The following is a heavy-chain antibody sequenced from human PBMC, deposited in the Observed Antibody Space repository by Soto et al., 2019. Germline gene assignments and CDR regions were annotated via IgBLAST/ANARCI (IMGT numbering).Heavy chain of an antibody. D-gene: IGHD1-26*01. CDR3: ARGGWEHDY. V-gene: IGHV3-48*04. Sequence: EVQLVESGGGLVQPGGSLRLSCAASGFTFSTYSMNWVRQAPGKGLEWISYISSGNPTVYYADSVRGRFTISRDNAKNSLHLQMNSLRAAAPAVYYCARGGWEHDYWGQGTLVTVSS. CDR2: ISSGNPTV. CDR1: GFTFSTYS. J-gene: IGHJ4*02.